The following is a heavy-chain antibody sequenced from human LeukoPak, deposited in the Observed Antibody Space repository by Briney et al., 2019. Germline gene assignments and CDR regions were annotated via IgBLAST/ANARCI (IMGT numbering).Heavy chain of an antibody. D-gene: IGHD4-17*01. Sequence: GGSLRLSCAASGFTFSSYGMHWVRQAPGKGLEWVAVISYDGSNKYYADSVKGRFTISRDNSKNTLYLQMNSLRAEDTAVYYCAKGSTTGVYWGQGTLVTVSS. CDR2: ISYDGSNK. J-gene: IGHJ4*02. CDR3: AKGSTTGVY. V-gene: IGHV3-30*18. CDR1: GFTFSSYG.